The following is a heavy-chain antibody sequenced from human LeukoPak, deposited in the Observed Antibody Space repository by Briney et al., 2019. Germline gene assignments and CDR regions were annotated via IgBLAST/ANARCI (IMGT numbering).Heavy chain of an antibody. Sequence: RGSLRLSCAASGFTFSSYWMHWVRQAPGKGLEWVSAISGSGGSTYYADSVKGRFTISRDNSKNTLYLQMNSLRAEDTAVYYCAKDRDSGDYVPNFDYWGQGTLVTVSS. CDR1: GFTFSSYW. CDR2: ISGSGGST. V-gene: IGHV3-23*01. D-gene: IGHD4-17*01. J-gene: IGHJ4*02. CDR3: AKDRDSGDYVPNFDY.